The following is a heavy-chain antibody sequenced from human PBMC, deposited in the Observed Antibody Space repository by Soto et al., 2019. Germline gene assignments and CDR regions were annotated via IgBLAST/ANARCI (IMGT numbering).Heavy chain of an antibody. CDR3: ARAYLYSGGYYFDY. Sequence: EVQLVESGGGLVQPGGSLRLSCAASGFTFSSYSMNWVRQAPGKGLEWVSYISSSSSTIYYADSVKGRFTISRDNAKNSLYLQMNSLRDEDTAVYYCARAYLYSGGYYFDYWGQGTLVTVSS. J-gene: IGHJ4*02. CDR2: ISSSSSTI. V-gene: IGHV3-48*02. D-gene: IGHD3-10*02. CDR1: GFTFSSYS.